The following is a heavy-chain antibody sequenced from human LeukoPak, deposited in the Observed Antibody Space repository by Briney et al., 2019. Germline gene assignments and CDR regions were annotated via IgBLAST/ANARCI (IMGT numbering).Heavy chain of an antibody. V-gene: IGHV3-21*01. Sequence: GGSLRLSCAASGFTFSSYSMNWVRQAPGKGLEWVSSISSSSYIYYADSVKGRFTISRDNAKNSLYLQMSSLRAEDTAVYYCARGGAMGSMSYFDYWGQGTLVTVSS. CDR3: ARGGAMGSMSYFDY. CDR1: GFTFSSYS. J-gene: IGHJ4*02. CDR2: ISSSSYI. D-gene: IGHD5-18*01.